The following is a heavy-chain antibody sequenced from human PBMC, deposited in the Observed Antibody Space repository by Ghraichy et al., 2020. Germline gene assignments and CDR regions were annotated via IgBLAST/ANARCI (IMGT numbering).Heavy chain of an antibody. D-gene: IGHD6-19*01. CDR3: ASEAIAVAATDDFYYGLDV. Sequence: MGGFDPESGESIYAPKFQGRVTMTEDTSTDTAYMELSRLRSEDTAMYYCASEAIAVAATDDFYYGLDVWGQGTTVTVSS. CDR2: FDPESGES. V-gene: IGHV1-24*01. J-gene: IGHJ6*02.